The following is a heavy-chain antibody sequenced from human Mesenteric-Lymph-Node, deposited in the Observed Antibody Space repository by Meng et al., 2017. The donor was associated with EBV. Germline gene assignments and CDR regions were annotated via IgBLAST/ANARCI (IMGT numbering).Heavy chain of an antibody. CDR2: ISYDGSNE. Sequence: QVQLVESXXGVVQPGXALRLSCTASGFTFSSYAMHWVRQAPGKGLEWVAVISYDGSNEFYADSVKGRFTISRDNSKNSVYLQMNSLRPEDTALYYCVKRALVGAFEYWGQGTLVTVSS. CDR3: VKRALVGAFEY. D-gene: IGHD1-26*01. V-gene: IGHV3-30-3*02. J-gene: IGHJ4*02. CDR1: GFTFSSYA.